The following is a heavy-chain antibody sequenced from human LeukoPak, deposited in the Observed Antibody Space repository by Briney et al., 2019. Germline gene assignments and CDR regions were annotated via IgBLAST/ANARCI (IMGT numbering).Heavy chain of an antibody. V-gene: IGHV1-18*01. CDR2: ISAYNGNT. J-gene: IGHJ2*01. D-gene: IGHD4-23*01. CDR1: GYTFTSYG. CDR3: ARDLLTTVDWYFDL. Sequence: ASVKVSCKASGYTFTSYGISWVRQAPGQGLEWMGWISAYNGNTNYAQKLQGRVTMTTDTSTSTAYMELRSLRSDDTAVYYCARDLLTTVDWYFDLWGCGTLVTVSS.